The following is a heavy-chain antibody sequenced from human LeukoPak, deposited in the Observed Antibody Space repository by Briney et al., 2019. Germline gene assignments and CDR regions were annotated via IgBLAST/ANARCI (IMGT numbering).Heavy chain of an antibody. CDR3: ARDPPHYYDSSGYYPLPFDY. V-gene: IGHV1-3*01. D-gene: IGHD3-22*01. CDR2: INAGNGNT. CDR1: GYTFTSYA. J-gene: IGHJ4*02. Sequence: GASVKVSCKASGYTFTSYAMHWVRQAPGQRLEWMGWINAGNGNTKYSQKFQGRVTITRDTSASTAYMELSSLRSEDTAVYYCARDPPHYYDSSGYYPLPFDYWGQGTLVTVSS.